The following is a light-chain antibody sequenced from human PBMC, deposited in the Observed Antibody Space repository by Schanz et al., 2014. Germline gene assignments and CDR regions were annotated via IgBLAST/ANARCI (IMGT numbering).Light chain of an antibody. CDR1: SSNIGTTYD. V-gene: IGLV1-40*01. CDR3: AAWDDSLNGWV. J-gene: IGLJ3*02. CDR2: GNS. Sequence: QSVLTQPPSVSGAPGQRVTISCSGSSSNIGTTYDVHWYQHLPGTAPKLLIYGNSNRPSGVPDRFSGSKSGTSASLAISGLQSEDEADYYCAAWDDSLNGWVFGGGTKLTVL.